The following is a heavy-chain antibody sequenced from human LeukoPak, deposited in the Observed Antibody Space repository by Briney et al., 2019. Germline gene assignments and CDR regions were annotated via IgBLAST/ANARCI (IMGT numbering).Heavy chain of an antibody. CDR3: ARGCSAGTPHNWFDP. Sequence: PSETLSLTCTVSGGSISGYYWSWVRQPPGKGLEWIGYIYYSGSTNYNPSLKSRVTISVDTSKNQFSLKLSSVTAADTAVYYCARGCSAGTPHNWFDPWGQGTLVTVSS. D-gene: IGHD6-13*01. CDR1: GGSISGYY. CDR2: IYYSGST. J-gene: IGHJ5*02. V-gene: IGHV4-59*01.